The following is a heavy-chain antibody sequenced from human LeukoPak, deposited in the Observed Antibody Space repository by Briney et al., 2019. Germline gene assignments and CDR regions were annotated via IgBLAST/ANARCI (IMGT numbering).Heavy chain of an antibody. V-gene: IGHV4-31*03. Sequence: PSETLSLTCTVSGGSISSGGYYWSWIRQHPGKGLEWIGYIYYSGSTYYNPSLKSRVTISVDTSKNQFSLKLSSVTAAGTAVYYCAREGVVVAARVSDAFDIWGQGTMVTVSS. J-gene: IGHJ3*02. CDR2: IYYSGST. CDR1: GGSISSGGYY. CDR3: AREGVVVAARVSDAFDI. D-gene: IGHD2-15*01.